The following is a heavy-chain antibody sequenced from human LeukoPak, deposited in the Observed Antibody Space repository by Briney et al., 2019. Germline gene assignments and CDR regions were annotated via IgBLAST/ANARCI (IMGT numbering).Heavy chain of an antibody. J-gene: IGHJ4*02. CDR2: INPNSGGT. D-gene: IGHD6-13*01. CDR3: ARDSLSGAAAGGFDY. Sequence: GASVKVSCKASGYTFTGYYMHWVRQAPGQGLEWMGWINPNSGGTNYAQKFQGRVTMTRDTSISTAYMELSRLRSDDTAVYHCARDSLSGAAAGGFDYWGQGTLVTVSS. CDR1: GYTFTGYY. V-gene: IGHV1-2*02.